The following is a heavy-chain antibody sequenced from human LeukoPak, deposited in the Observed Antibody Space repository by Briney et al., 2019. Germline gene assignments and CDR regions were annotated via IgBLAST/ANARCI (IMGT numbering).Heavy chain of an antibody. CDR3: ASAKGLLVPAAMGY. J-gene: IGHJ4*02. CDR2: IWYDGSNK. Sequence: GRSLRLSCAASGFTFSSYGMHWVRQAPGKGLEWVAVIWYDGSNKYYADSVKGRFTISRDNSKNTLHLQMNSLRAEDTAVYYCASAKGLLVPAAMGYWGQGTLVTVSS. CDR1: GFTFSSYG. D-gene: IGHD2-2*01. V-gene: IGHV3-33*01.